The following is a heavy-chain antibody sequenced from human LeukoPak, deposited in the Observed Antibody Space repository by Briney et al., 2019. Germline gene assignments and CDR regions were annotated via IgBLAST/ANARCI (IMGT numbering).Heavy chain of an antibody. J-gene: IGHJ6*03. Sequence: GGSLRLSCAASGFTFSSYTMNWVRQAPGKGLEWVSSISSSSSYIYYADSVKGRFTISRDNAKNSLFLQMNSLRAEDTAVYYCARVLRYCSGGNCYSGGLGYMDVWGKGTTVTISS. CDR2: ISSSSSYI. D-gene: IGHD2-15*01. CDR3: ARVLRYCSGGNCYSGGLGYMDV. CDR1: GFTFSSYT. V-gene: IGHV3-21*04.